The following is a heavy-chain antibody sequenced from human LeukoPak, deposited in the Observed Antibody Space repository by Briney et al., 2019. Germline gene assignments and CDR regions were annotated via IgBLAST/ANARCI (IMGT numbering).Heavy chain of an antibody. J-gene: IGHJ4*02. CDR3: ARVTEKYYFDY. CDR1: GVSISSSSYY. Sequence: PSETLSLTCTVSGVSISSSSYYWGWIRQPPGKGLEWIESMYYGGSNYYNPSLKSRVTISVDTSKNQFSLKLSSVTAADTAVYFCARVTEKYYFDYWGQGTLVTVSS. V-gene: IGHV4-39*07. CDR2: MYYGGSN. D-gene: IGHD2/OR15-2a*01.